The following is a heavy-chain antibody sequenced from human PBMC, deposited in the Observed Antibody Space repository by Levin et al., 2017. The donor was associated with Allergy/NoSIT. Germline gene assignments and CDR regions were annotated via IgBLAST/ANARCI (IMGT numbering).Heavy chain of an antibody. J-gene: IGHJ4*02. CDR1: GFTFNKYA. Sequence: GESLKISCTASGFTFNKYAMSWVRQAPGKGLEWVSSINSTGDSTFYADSVKGRFSISRDNSKNTLYLQMNSLRDEDTAVYLVRAYGETLGNYWGRGTLDTVSS. CDR3: RAYGETLGNY. V-gene: IGHV3-23*01. CDR2: INSTGDST. D-gene: IGHD4-17*01.